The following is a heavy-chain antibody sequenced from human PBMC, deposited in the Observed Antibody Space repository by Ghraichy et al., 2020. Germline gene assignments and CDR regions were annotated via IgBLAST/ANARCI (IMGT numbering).Heavy chain of an antibody. V-gene: IGHV4-34*01. CDR2: INHSGST. CDR3: ARGHYYYYGMDV. J-gene: IGHJ6*02. Sequence: SETLSLTCAVYGGSFSGYYWSWIRQPPGKGLEWIGEINHSGSTNYNPSLKSRVTISVDTSKNQFSLKLSSVTAADTAVYYCARGHYYYYGMDVWGQGTTVTVSS. CDR1: GGSFSGYY.